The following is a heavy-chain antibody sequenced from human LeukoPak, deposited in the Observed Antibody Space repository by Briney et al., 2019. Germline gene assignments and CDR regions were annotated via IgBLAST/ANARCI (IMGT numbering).Heavy chain of an antibody. CDR2: ISAYNGNT. Sequence: ASVKVSCKASGYTFTSYGISWVRQAPGQGLGWMGWISAYNGNTNYAQKFQGRVTMTRDTSISTAYMELSRLRSDDTAVYYCARDVRAVAGHFDYWGQGTLVTVSS. D-gene: IGHD6-19*01. J-gene: IGHJ4*02. V-gene: IGHV1-18*01. CDR3: ARDVRAVAGHFDY. CDR1: GYTFTSYG.